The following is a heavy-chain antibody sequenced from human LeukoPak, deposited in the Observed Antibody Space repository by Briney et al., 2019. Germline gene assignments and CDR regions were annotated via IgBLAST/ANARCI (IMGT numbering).Heavy chain of an antibody. CDR2: IIPISDAT. V-gene: IGHV1-69*13. D-gene: IGHD2-15*01. CDR1: RGTFNNYA. Sequence: ASVKVSCKASRGTFNNYAISWVRQAPGQGLERMGGIIPISDATYYAQKFQGRVTITADESTTTAYMELSSLRSEDTAVYYCANHYCSGGSCYNRYYYYYMDVWGKGTTVTVSS. J-gene: IGHJ6*03. CDR3: ANHYCSGGSCYNRYYYYYMDV.